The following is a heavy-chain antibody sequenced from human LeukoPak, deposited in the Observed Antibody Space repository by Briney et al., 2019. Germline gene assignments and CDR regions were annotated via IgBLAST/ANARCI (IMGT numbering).Heavy chain of an antibody. J-gene: IGHJ4*02. Sequence: ASVKVSCKASGYTFTSHDINWVRQATGQGLEWMGWISAYNGNTNYAQKLQGRVTMTTDTSTSTAYMELRSLRSDDTAVYYCARGEGIESSGWTSFDYWGQGTLVTVSS. CDR1: GYTFTSHD. CDR2: ISAYNGNT. D-gene: IGHD6-19*01. V-gene: IGHV1-18*01. CDR3: ARGEGIESSGWTSFDY.